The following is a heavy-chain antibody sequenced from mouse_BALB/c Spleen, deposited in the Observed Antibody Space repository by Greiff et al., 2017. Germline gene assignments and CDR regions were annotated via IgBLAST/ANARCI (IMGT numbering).Heavy chain of an antibody. CDR2: ISSGGSN. V-gene: IGHV5-6-5*01. CDR1: GFTFSSYA. J-gene: IGHJ4*01. Sequence: EVKLVESGGGLVKPGGSLKLSCAASGFTFSSYAMSWVRQTPEKRLEWVASISSGGSNYYRDSVMGRFTIMRDNARNILYLQMSSLRSDDTAMYYCARGHTMITASMDYWGQGTSVTVSS. D-gene: IGHD2-4*01. CDR3: ARGHTMITASMDY.